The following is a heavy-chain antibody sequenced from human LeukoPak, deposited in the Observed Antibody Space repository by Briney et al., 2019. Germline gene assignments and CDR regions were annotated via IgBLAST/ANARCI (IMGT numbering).Heavy chain of an antibody. CDR1: GFTFSSYA. CDR3: ARGTAYYDSSGPYFDY. D-gene: IGHD3-22*01. V-gene: IGHV3-30-3*01. J-gene: IGHJ4*02. CDR2: ISYDGSNK. Sequence: GGSLRLSCAASGFTFSSYAMHWVRQAPGKGLEWVAVISYDGSNKYYADSVKGRFTISRDKSKNTLYLQMNSLRAEDTAVYYCARGTAYYDSSGPYFDYWGQGTLVTVSS.